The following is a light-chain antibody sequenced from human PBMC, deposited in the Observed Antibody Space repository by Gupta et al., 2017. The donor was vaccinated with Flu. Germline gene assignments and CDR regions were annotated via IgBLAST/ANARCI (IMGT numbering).Light chain of an antibody. V-gene: IGKV3-11*01. CDR2: DAS. Sequence: ATLSVSPGERVTFLCRASHSISNFLAWYQLKPGQAPRLLIYDASNRAAGIPARFSGSGSGTDFTLTISSLEPEDFAVYYCQLRSHWPPYTFGGGTKVEIK. CDR1: HSISNF. J-gene: IGKJ4*01. CDR3: QLRSHWPPYT.